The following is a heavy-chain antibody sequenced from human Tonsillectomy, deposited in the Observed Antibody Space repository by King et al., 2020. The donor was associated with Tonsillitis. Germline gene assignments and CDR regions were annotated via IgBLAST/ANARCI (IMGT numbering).Heavy chain of an antibody. CDR2: ISHDANNK. V-gene: IGHV3-30-3*01. CDR1: GFTFNNYA. Sequence: VQLVESGEGVVQPGRSLRLSCAASGFTFNNYAMHWVRQAPGKGLEWVSVISHDANNKYYSDSVKGRFTISRDNSKNTLFLQMNSLRAEDTAVYYCAREEITGYNWGHFDNWGLGTPVTVSS. J-gene: IGHJ4*02. CDR3: AREEITGYNWGHFDN. D-gene: IGHD5-24*01.